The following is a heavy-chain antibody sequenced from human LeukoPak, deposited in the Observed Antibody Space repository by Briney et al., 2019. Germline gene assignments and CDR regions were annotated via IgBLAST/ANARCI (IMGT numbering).Heavy chain of an antibody. D-gene: IGHD3-10*01. CDR1: GGSISSYY. J-gene: IGHJ5*02. V-gene: IGHV4-4*07. CDR3: AREGFGEPMNNWFDP. Sequence: PSETLSLTCTVSGGSISSYYWSWIRQPAGKGLEWIGRIHTSGSTNYNPSLKSRVTMSVDTSKNQFSLKLSSVTAADTAVYYCAREGFGEPMNNWFDPWGQGTLVTVSS. CDR2: IHTSGST.